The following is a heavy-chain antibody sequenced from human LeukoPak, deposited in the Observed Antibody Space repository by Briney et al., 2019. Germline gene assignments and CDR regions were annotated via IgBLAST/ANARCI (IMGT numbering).Heavy chain of an antibody. CDR3: ACYGYSYGTRGDWFDP. Sequence: SETLSLTCTVSGGSISSYYWSWIRQPPGKGLEWIGYIYYSGSTNYNPSLKSRVTISVDTSKNQFSLKLSSVTAADTAVYYCACYGYSYGTRGDWFDPWGQGTLVTVSS. CDR2: IYYSGST. CDR1: GGSISSYY. V-gene: IGHV4-59*01. J-gene: IGHJ5*02. D-gene: IGHD5-18*01.